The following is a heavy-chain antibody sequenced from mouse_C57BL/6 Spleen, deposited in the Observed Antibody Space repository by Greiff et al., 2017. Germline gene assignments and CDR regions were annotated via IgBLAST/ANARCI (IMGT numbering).Heavy chain of an antibody. CDR3: ARDSHCKGDYAMDG. CDR1: GYAFSSYW. J-gene: IGHJ4*01. CDR2: IYPGDGDT. Sequence: QVQLQQSGAELVKPGASVKISCKASGYAFSSYWMNWVKQRPGKGLEWIGQIYPGDGDTNYNGKFKGKATLTTDKSSSTAYMQLSSLTSEDSAVYFCARDSHCKGDYAMDGWGQGTSVTVSS. V-gene: IGHV1-80*01. D-gene: IGHD1-3*01.